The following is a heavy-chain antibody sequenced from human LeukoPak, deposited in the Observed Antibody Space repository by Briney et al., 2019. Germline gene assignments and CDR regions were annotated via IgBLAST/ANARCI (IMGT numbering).Heavy chain of an antibody. CDR1: GFSFSNSW. CDR2: INQDGSTK. Sequence: GGSLRLSCAATGFSFSNSWMTWVRQAPGKGPEWLANINQDGSTKNYVDAVEGRFTISRDNAKNSLYLQMNSLRAEDTAVYYCGRHLDYWGQGTLVTVSS. J-gene: IGHJ4*02. CDR3: GRHLDY. V-gene: IGHV3-7*01.